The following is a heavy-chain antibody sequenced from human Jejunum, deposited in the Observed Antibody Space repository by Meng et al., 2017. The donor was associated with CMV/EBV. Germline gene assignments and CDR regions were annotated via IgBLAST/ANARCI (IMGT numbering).Heavy chain of an antibody. D-gene: IGHD3-16*01. Sequence: ASGLAFSNYPMSWVRQAPGRGLEWVSGISSSGGSTYDADSVKGRFSISRDNSRNTLYLQMMSLRAEDTAVYYCAGGGPAIYSPFDPWGRGTLVTVSS. J-gene: IGHJ5*02. V-gene: IGHV3-23*01. CDR2: ISSSGGST. CDR1: GLAFSNYP. CDR3: AGGGPAIYSPFDP.